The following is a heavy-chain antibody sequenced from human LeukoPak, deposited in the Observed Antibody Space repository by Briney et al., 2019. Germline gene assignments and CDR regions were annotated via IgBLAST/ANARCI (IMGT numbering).Heavy chain of an antibody. D-gene: IGHD4-23*01. J-gene: IGHJ4*02. CDR3: ARDKGGNGYFDY. Sequence: PGRSLRLSCAASGFTFSSYSMNWVRQAPGKGLEWVSSISSSSSYIYYADSVKGRFTISRDNAKNSLYLQMNSLRAEDTAVYYCARDKGGNGYFDYWGQGTLVTVSS. V-gene: IGHV3-21*01. CDR1: GFTFSSYS. CDR2: ISSSSSYI.